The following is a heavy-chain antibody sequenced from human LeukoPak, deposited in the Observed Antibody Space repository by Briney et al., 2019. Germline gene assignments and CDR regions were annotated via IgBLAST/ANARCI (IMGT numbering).Heavy chain of an antibody. CDR1: GGSFSGYY. V-gene: IGHV4-34*01. D-gene: IGHD4-17*01. CDR2: INHSGSS. J-gene: IGHJ4*02. Sequence: SETLSLTCAVYGGSFSGYYWSWIRQPPGKGLEWIGEINHSGSSNYNPSLKSRVTISVDTSKNQFSLKLSSVTAADTAVYYCARDFGYGDYFFDDWGQGTLVTVSS. CDR3: ARDFGYGDYFFDD.